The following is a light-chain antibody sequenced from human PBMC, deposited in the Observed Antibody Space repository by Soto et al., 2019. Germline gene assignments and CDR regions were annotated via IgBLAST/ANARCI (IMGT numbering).Light chain of an antibody. CDR2: SAS. V-gene: IGKV3-20*01. CDR3: QQYSASPRT. CDR1: RTVDGNY. J-gene: IGKJ1*01. Sequence: PGDRATLSCRASRTVDGNYLAWYHQKPGQPPRLLIHSASTRAPGIPDRFSASGAGTDFTLTISRLEPEDSAVYYCQQYSASPRTFGPGTKVEIK.